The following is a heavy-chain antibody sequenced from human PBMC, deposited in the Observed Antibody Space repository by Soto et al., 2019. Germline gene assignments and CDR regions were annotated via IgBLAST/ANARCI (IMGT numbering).Heavy chain of an antibody. CDR2: IIPVLGTT. CDR1: GDTFSSYT. J-gene: IGHJ6*02. V-gene: IGHV1-69*08. D-gene: IGHD2-21*02. CDR3: ARRRYCGYDCYHKHYYGMDV. Sequence: QVQLVQSGAEVKKPGSSVKVSCRASGDTFSSYTVNWGRQAPGRGLEWLGRIIPVLGTTDYAQKFKGRVTITADKSTNIVYMELSSLRSEDRAVYYCARRRYCGYDCYHKHYYGMDVWGQGTTVTVAS.